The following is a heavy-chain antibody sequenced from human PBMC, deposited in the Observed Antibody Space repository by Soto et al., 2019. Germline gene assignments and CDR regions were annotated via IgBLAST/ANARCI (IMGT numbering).Heavy chain of an antibody. J-gene: IGHJ4*02. D-gene: IGHD2-21*01. CDR1: GFTFSNYA. Sequence: LRLSCAASGFTFSNYAMNWVRQAPGKGLEWVSIISGNGGRTDYADSVKGRFTISRDNSKNTLYLQMNSLRAEDTAIYYCAKVPFRPYYFDYWGQGSLVTVSS. CDR2: ISGNGGRT. V-gene: IGHV3-23*01. CDR3: AKVPFRPYYFDY.